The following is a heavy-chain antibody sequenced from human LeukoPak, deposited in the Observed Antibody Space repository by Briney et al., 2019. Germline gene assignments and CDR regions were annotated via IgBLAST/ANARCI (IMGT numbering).Heavy chain of an antibody. CDR3: ARSYSSSRKYFQH. J-gene: IGHJ1*01. D-gene: IGHD6-13*01. Sequence: SETLSLTCAVYGGSLSGYYWSWIRQPPGKGLEWIGEINHSGSTNYNPSLKSRVTISVDTSKNQFSLKLSSVTAADTAVYYCARSYSSSRKYFQHWGQGTLVTVSS. CDR1: GGSLSGYY. CDR2: INHSGST. V-gene: IGHV4-34*01.